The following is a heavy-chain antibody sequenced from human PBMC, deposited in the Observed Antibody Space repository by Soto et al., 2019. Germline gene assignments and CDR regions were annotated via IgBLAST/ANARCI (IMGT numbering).Heavy chain of an antibody. CDR3: ARTHYPTYYDFWTQPNYYFDY. J-gene: IGHJ4*02. V-gene: IGHV2-70*01. CDR1: GFSLSTSGMC. D-gene: IGHD3-3*01. CDR2: IDWDDDK. Sequence: SGPTLVNPTQTLTLTCTFSGFSLSTSGMCVSWIRQPPGKALEWLALIDWDDDKYYSTSLKTRLTISKDTSKNQVVLTMTNMDPVDTATYYCARTHYPTYYDFWTQPNYYFDYWGQGTLVTVSS.